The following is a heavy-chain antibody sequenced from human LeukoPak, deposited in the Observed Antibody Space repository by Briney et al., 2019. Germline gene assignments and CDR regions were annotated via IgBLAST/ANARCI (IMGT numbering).Heavy chain of an antibody. CDR3: AKAGGAYYYDSSGYYWDY. CDR1: KFTFSDYG. J-gene: IGHJ4*02. D-gene: IGHD3-22*01. Sequence: GGSLRLSCAASKFTFSDYGMNWVRQAPGKGLEWVSYISSSSSTIYYGDSVKGRFTISRDNAENSLYLQMNSLRAEDTAVYYCAKAGGAYYYDSSGYYWDYWGQGTLVTVSS. CDR2: ISSSSSTI. V-gene: IGHV3-48*01.